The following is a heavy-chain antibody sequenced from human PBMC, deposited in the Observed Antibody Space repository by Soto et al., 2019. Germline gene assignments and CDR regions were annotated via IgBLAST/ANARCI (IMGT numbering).Heavy chain of an antibody. Sequence: SETLSLTCTVSGGSINSYYWSWIRQSPGKGLEWIGYIYYSGSTNYNPSLKSRVTISVDTSKNQFSLKLSSVTAADTAVYYCARHLGYDSSGYYRNWFDPWGQGTPVTVS. CDR1: GGSINSYY. J-gene: IGHJ5*02. CDR2: IYYSGST. D-gene: IGHD3-22*01. V-gene: IGHV4-59*08. CDR3: ARHLGYDSSGYYRNWFDP.